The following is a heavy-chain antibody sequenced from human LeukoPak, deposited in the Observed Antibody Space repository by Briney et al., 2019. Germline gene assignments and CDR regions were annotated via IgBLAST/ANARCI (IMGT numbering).Heavy chain of an antibody. J-gene: IGHJ4*02. CDR2: ISSDGNDK. Sequence: PGGSLRLSCAAFGVTFRSYGMRWVRQAPGKGLEWVALISSDGNDKLYGESVRGRFTVSRDDSKSTLYLQMNSLRAEDTAVYYCTTKVIRGNSGDDYDDWGQGTLVTVSS. V-gene: IGHV3-30*03. CDR3: TTKVIRGNSGDDYDD. CDR1: GVTFRSYG. D-gene: IGHD5-12*01.